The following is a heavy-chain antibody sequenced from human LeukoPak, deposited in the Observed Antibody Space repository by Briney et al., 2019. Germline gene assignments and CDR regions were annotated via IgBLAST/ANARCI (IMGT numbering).Heavy chain of an antibody. CDR2: IIPIFGTA. J-gene: IGHJ2*01. CDR1: GGIFSSYA. D-gene: IGHD2-15*01. Sequence: SVKVSCKASGGIFSSYAISWVRQAPGQGLEWMGGIIPIFGTANYAQKFQGRVTITADESTSTAYMELSSLRSEDTAVYYCARDRYCSGGSCYSGGWYFDLWGRGTLVTVSS. V-gene: IGHV1-69*13. CDR3: ARDRYCSGGSCYSGGWYFDL.